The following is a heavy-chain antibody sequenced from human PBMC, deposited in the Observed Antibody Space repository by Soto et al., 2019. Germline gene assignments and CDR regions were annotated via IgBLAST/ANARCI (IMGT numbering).Heavy chain of an antibody. CDR2: IYYSGST. V-gene: IGHV4-39*01. Sequence: QLQLQESGPGLVKPSETLSLTCTVSGGSISSSSYYWGWIRQPPGKGLEWIGSIYYSGSTYYNPSLKSRVTISVDTSKNQFSLKLSSVTAAVTAVYYCARVGEIIAVAGKGNWFDPWGQGTLVTVSS. D-gene: IGHD6-19*01. CDR3: ARVGEIIAVAGKGNWFDP. CDR1: GGSISSSSYY. J-gene: IGHJ5*02.